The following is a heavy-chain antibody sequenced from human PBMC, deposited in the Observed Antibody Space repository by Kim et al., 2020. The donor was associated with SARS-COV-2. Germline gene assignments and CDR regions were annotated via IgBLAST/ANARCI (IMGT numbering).Heavy chain of an antibody. V-gene: IGHV1-24*01. D-gene: IGHD2-2*01. Sequence: ASVKVFCKVSGYTLIELSMHWVRQAPGKGLEWMGGFDPEDGETIYAQKFQGRVTMTEDTSTDTAYMELSSLRSEDTAVYYCATAPSYCSSTTCHPNWFHPWGQGTLVTVAS. CDR1: GYTLIELS. J-gene: IGHJ5*02. CDR2: FDPEDGET. CDR3: ATAPSYCSSTTCHPNWFHP.